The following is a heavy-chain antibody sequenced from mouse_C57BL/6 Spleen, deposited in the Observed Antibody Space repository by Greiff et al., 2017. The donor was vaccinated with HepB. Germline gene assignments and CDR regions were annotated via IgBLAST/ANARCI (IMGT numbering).Heavy chain of an antibody. V-gene: IGHV5-4*01. CDR2: ISDGGSYT. J-gene: IGHJ2*01. D-gene: IGHD2-4*01. CDR1: GFTFSSYA. Sequence: EVQLVESGGGLVKPGGSLKLSCAASGFTFSSYAMSWVRQTPEKRLEWVATISDGGSYTYYPDNVKGRFTISRDNAKNNLYLQMSHLKSEDTAIYYCARDRNYDYDVLGFDYWGQGTTLTVSS. CDR3: ARDRNYDYDVLGFDY.